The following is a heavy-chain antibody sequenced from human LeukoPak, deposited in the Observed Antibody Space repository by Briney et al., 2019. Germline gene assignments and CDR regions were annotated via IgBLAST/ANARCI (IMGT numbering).Heavy chain of an antibody. D-gene: IGHD2-15*01. CDR2: INHSGST. V-gene: IGHV4-34*01. J-gene: IGHJ4*02. CDR3: VRRGLGYCSGGSCYSPHYFDY. Sequence: SETLSLTCAVYGGSFSGYYWSWLRQPPGKGLEWIGEINHSGSTNYNPSLKSRVTISVDTSKNHFSLKLGSVTAADTAVYYCVRRGLGYCSGGSCYSPHYFDYWGQGTLVTVSS. CDR1: GGSFSGYY.